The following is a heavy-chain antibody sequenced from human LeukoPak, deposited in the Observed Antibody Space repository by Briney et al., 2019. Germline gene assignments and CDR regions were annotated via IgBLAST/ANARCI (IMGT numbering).Heavy chain of an antibody. CDR3: ASSGGDYLLFDD. V-gene: IGHV3-66*01. Sequence: PGGSLRLSCAASGFTFSSYWMSWVRQAPGKGLEWVSVIYSGGNTFYADSVKGRFTISRDNSKNTLYLQMNSLRAEDTAVYYCASSGGDYLLFDDWGQGTLVTVSS. CDR2: IYSGGNT. CDR1: GFTFSSYW. J-gene: IGHJ4*02. D-gene: IGHD2-21*02.